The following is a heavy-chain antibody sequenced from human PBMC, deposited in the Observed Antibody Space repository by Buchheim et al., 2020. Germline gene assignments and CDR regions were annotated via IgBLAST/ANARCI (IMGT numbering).Heavy chain of an antibody. Sequence: EVQLVDSGGALVKPGGFLRLSCVASGFTFTSTWMTWVRQAPGEGLEWVGRIKSKSDGGTTDHAAPVNGRFIISRDDSKDTLYLQMNSLMTEDTGVYYCTRGSIAYGTLDNWGQGTL. CDR1: GFTFTSTW. J-gene: IGHJ4*02. CDR2: IKSKSDGGTT. V-gene: IGHV3-15*02. CDR3: TRGSIAYGTLDN. D-gene: IGHD4-17*01.